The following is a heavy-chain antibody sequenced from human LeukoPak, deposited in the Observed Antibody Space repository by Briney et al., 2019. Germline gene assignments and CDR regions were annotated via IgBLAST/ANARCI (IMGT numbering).Heavy chain of an antibody. V-gene: IGHV3-7*01. CDR2: IKQDGSEK. CDR1: GFTFSSYW. J-gene: IGHJ4*02. D-gene: IGHD3-22*01. CDR3: AREILPSITMIVVANDY. Sequence: PGGSLRLSCAASGFTFSSYWMSWVRQAPGKGLEWVANIKQDGSEKYYVDSVKGRFTTSRDNAKNSLYLQMNSLRAEDTAVYYCAREILPSITMIVVANDYWGQGTLVTVSS.